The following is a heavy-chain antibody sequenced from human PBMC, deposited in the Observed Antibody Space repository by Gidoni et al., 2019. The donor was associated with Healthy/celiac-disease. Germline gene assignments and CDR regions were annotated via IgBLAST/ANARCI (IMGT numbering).Heavy chain of an antibody. CDR1: GYSFTSYL. Sequence: SGAEVKQPGESLKISCKGSGYSFTSYLIGWFRQMPGKGLEWMGIIYPGDSDTRYSPSFQGQVTISADKSISTAYLQWSSLKASDNAMYYCARGLVGYDSSGYYSLGYWGQGTLVTVSS. D-gene: IGHD3-22*01. CDR2: IYPGDSDT. J-gene: IGHJ4*02. CDR3: ARGLVGYDSSGYYSLGY. V-gene: IGHV5-51*03.